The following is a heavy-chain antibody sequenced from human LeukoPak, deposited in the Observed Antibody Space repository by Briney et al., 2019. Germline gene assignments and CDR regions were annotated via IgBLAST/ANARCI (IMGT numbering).Heavy chain of an antibody. V-gene: IGHV3-33*06. CDR2: IWYDGSNK. CDR3: AKARGYSSSPGDY. CDR1: GFTFSSYG. D-gene: IGHD6-13*01. Sequence: GRSLRLSCAASGFTFSSYGMQWVRQAPGKGLEWVAVIWYDGSNKYYADSVKGRFTISRDNSKNTLYLQMNSLRAEDTAVYYCAKARGYSSSPGDYWGQGTLVTVSS. J-gene: IGHJ4*02.